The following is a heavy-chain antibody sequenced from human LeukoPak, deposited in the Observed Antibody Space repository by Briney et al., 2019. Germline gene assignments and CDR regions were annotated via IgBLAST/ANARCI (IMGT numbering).Heavy chain of an antibody. D-gene: IGHD4-23*01. V-gene: IGHV4-4*07. CDR3: ARVVLRFGVITVATGGLANWFDP. Sequence: SETLSLTCTVSGGSISSYYWSWIRQPAGKGLERIGRIYTSGSTNYNPSLKSRVTMSVDTSKNQFSLKLSSVTAADTAVYYCARVVLRFGVITVATGGLANWFDPWGQGTLVTVSS. CDR1: GGSISSYY. J-gene: IGHJ5*02. CDR2: IYTSGST.